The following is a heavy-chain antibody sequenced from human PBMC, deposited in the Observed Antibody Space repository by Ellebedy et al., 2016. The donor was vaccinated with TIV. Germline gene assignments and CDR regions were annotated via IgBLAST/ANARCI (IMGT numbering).Heavy chain of an antibody. CDR3: AKGERRITMVRGVLNAFDI. CDR2: ISGSGGST. J-gene: IGHJ3*02. V-gene: IGHV3-23*01. CDR1: GFTFSSYA. D-gene: IGHD3-10*01. Sequence: GESPKISXSASGFTFSSYAMSWVRQAPGKGLEWVSAISGSGGSTYYADSVKGRFTISRDNSKNTLYLQMNSLRAEDTAVYYCAKGERRITMVRGVLNAFDIWGQGTMVTVAS.